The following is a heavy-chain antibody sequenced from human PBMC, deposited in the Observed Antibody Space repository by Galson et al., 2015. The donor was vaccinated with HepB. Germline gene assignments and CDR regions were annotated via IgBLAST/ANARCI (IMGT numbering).Heavy chain of an antibody. J-gene: IGHJ6*02. CDR2: ISAYNGNT. D-gene: IGHD6-13*01. CDR1: GFTFSSYG. CDR3: AREALMSGSSCLYYYYGMDV. V-gene: IGHV1-18*01. Sequence: SVRVSCTASGFTFSSYGISWVRQAPGQGLEWMGWISAYNGNTNYAQKLQGRVTMTTDTSTSTAYMELRSLRSDDTAVYYCAREALMSGSSCLYYYYGMDVWGQGTTVTVSS.